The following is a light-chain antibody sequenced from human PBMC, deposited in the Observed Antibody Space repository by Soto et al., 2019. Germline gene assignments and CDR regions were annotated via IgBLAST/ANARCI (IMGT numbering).Light chain of an antibody. CDR2: AAS. Sequence: DIQMTQSPSSLSASVGDRVTITCRASQGISNYLAWYRQKPGKVHKXLIYAASTLKSGVPSRFSGSGSETELTLTISSLQPDDFATYYCQQYKSYSAPFGPGTKGDIK. CDR3: QQYKSYSAP. CDR1: QGISNY. V-gene: IGKV1-16*01. J-gene: IGKJ1*01.